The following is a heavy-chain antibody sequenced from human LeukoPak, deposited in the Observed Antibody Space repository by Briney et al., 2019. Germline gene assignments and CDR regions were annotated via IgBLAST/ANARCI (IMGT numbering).Heavy chain of an antibody. CDR2: ISSSSSYI. D-gene: IGHD2-15*01. V-gene: IGHV3-21*01. J-gene: IGHJ4*02. Sequence: GGSLRLSCAASGFTFSSYSMNWVRQAPGKGLEWVSSISSSSSYIYYADSVKGRFTISGDNAKNSLYLQMNSLRAEDTAVYYCARAGGGGLGYFDYWGQGTLVTVSS. CDR3: ARAGGGGLGYFDY. CDR1: GFTFSSYS.